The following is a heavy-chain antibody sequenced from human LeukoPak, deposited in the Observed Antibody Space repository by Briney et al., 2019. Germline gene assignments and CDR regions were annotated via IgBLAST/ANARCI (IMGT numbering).Heavy chain of an antibody. CDR1: GYTFTSYY. CDR3: ARERLRLPLVYGMDV. CDR2: INTRGGST. D-gene: IGHD3-16*01. J-gene: IGHJ6*02. V-gene: IGHV1-46*01. Sequence: ASVKVSCKASGYTFTSYYMRWVGQAPVQGREWMGIINTRGGSTSHAQKFQGRVTLTRDTSTRTVYMELSSLRSEDTAVYYCARERLRLPLVYGMDVWGQGTTVTVSS.